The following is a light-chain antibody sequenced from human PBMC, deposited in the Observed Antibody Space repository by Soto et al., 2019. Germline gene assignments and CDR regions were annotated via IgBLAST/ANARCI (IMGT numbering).Light chain of an antibody. CDR1: SRNVGGYNY. J-gene: IGLJ1*01. CDR2: DVI. CDR3: SSYTSSSTLDV. V-gene: IGLV2-14*01. Sequence: QSVLTQPASVSVSPGQSITISCTGTSRNVGGYNYVSWYQQHPGKAPKLMIYDVINRPSGVSNRFSGSKSGNTASLTISGFQAEDEADYYCSSYTSSSTLDVFGTGTKVTVL.